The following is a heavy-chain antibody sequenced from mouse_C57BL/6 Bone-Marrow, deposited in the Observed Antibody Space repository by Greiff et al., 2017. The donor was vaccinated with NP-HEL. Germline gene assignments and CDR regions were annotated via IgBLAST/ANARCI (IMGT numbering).Heavy chain of an antibody. D-gene: IGHD1-1*01. CDR3: ARSVVATRGYYFDY. Sequence: EVQLQESGPGLAKPSQTLSLTCSVTGYSITSDYWNWIRQFPGHKLEYMGYISYIGSTYSNPSLKSRISITRDTSKNQYYLQLNSVTTEDTATYYCARSVVATRGYYFDYWGQGTTLTVSS. CDR2: ISYIGST. J-gene: IGHJ2*01. V-gene: IGHV3-8*01. CDR1: GYSITSDY.